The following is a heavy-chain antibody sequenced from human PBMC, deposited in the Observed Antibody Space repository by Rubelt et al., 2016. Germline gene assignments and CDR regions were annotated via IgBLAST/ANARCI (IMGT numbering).Heavy chain of an antibody. CDR2: VHYSGST. V-gene: IGHV4-59*12. CDR3: AREEKQQQMDV. D-gene: IGHD6-13*01. CDR1: GGSISSYY. J-gene: IGHJ6*02. Sequence: GLVKPSETLSLTCTVSGGSISSYYWSWIRQPPGKGLEWIGYVHYSGSTDYNPSLKSRVTISVDTSKKQFSLKVRSVTAADTAVYYCAREEKQQQMDVWGQGTTVTVSS.